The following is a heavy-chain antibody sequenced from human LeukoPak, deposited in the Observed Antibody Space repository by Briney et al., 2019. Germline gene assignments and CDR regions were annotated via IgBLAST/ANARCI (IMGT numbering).Heavy chain of an antibody. V-gene: IGHV1-18*01. CDR2: ITVYNGNT. Sequence: ASVKVSCKASGYSFTAYGIAWVRQAPGQGLEWMGWITVYNGNTNYAQKFQGRVTMTRDMSTTTDYMELSSLRSEDTAVYYCARDNSVGDVAWWFDPWGQGTLVTVSS. J-gene: IGHJ5*02. CDR3: ARDNSVGDVAWWFDP. CDR1: GYSFTAYG. D-gene: IGHD1-26*01.